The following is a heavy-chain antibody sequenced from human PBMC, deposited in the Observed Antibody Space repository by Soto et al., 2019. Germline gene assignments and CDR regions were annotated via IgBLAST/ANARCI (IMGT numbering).Heavy chain of an antibody. CDR1: GFTFSDYY. Sequence: QVQLVESGGGLVKPGGSLRLSCAASGFTFSDYYMNWIRQAPGKGLEWVSYISSSGYTNYADSVKGRFTIPRDNAKNSLYLQMNSLRVEDTAVYYCARVDPGMDQWLAIDYWGQGTLVTVSS. J-gene: IGHJ4*02. D-gene: IGHD6-19*01. V-gene: IGHV3-11*06. CDR3: ARVDPGMDQWLAIDY. CDR2: ISSSGYT.